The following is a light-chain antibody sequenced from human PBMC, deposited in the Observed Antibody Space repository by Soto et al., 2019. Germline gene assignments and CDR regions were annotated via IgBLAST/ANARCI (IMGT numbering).Light chain of an antibody. Sequence: EIVMTQSPATLSVSPGERATFSCRASQSVSSNLAWYQQNPGQAPRLLIYGASTRATGIPARFSGSGSGTDFTLTISSLQSEDFAVYYCQQYNDWPTWTFGQGTKVDI. CDR1: QSVSSN. V-gene: IGKV3-15*01. CDR2: GAS. CDR3: QQYNDWPTWT. J-gene: IGKJ1*01.